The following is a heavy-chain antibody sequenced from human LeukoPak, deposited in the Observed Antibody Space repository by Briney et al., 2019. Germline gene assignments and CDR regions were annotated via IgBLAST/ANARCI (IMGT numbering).Heavy chain of an antibody. CDR3: ARGKDSSSWYNFDY. J-gene: IGHJ4*02. CDR2: IKQDGSEK. CDR1: GFTFSSNW. V-gene: IGHV3-7*04. Sequence: GGSLRLSCVASGFTFSSNWMSWVRQAPGKGLEWVANIKQDGSEKYYVDSVKGRFTISRDNAKNSLSPQMNSLRAEDTAVYYCARGKDSSSWYNFDYWGQGILVTVSS. D-gene: IGHD6-13*01.